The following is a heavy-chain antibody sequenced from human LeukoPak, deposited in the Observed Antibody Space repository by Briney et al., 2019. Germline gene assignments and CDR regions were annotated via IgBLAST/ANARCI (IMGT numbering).Heavy chain of an antibody. J-gene: IGHJ4*02. D-gene: IGHD5-18*01. V-gene: IGHV1-18*01. Sequence: ASVKVSCKASVYTFTSFGISLVRQAPGQGLEWMAWISAYNGNTKSAQKFQGRVTMTTDTSTNTAFMELRSLRSDDTAVFYCVRDLGVDTSMIFFDYWGQGTLVTVSS. CDR3: VRDLGVDTSMIFFDY. CDR2: ISAYNGNT. CDR1: VYTFTSFG.